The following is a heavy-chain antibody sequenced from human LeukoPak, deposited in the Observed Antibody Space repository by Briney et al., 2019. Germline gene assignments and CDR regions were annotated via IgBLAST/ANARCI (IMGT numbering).Heavy chain of an antibody. V-gene: IGHV4-59*12. D-gene: IGHD2-21*02. J-gene: IGHJ6*03. CDR2: IYYSGST. CDR1: GGSISSYY. CDR3: ARDRVVVTAIRGYYYYYYMDV. Sequence: SETLSLACTVSGGSISSYYWSWIRQPPGKGLEWIGYIYYSGSTNYNPSLKSRVTISVDTSKNQFSLKLSSVTAADTAVYYCARDRVVVTAIRGYYYYYYMDVWGKGTTVTISS.